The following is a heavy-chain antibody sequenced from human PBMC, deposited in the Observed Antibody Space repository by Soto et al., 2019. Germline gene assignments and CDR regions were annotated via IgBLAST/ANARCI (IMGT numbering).Heavy chain of an antibody. CDR3: ARERQLEPRYYYSYYMAV. D-gene: IGHD1-1*01. Sequence: QVQLVQSGAEVKKPGASVKVSCKASGYTFTSYAMHWVRQAPGQRLEWMGWINAGSGNTKYSQKFQGRVTITRDTATSTGDMDLSSLSSEDTAVYSWARERQLEPRYYYSYYMAVWGKGTTVTVSS. V-gene: IGHV1-3*01. J-gene: IGHJ6*03. CDR2: INAGSGNT. CDR1: GYTFTSYA.